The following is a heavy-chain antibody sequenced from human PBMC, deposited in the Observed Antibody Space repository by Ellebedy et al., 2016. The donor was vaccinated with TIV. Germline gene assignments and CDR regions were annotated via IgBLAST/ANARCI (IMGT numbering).Heavy chain of an antibody. Sequence: MPSETLSLTCTVPGGPISSSSYYWGWIRQPPGKGLEWIGSIYYSGSTYYNPSLKSRVTISVDTSKNQFSLKLSSVTAADTAVYYCARLDYSNYYFDYWGQGTLVTVSS. D-gene: IGHD4-11*01. CDR2: IYYSGST. J-gene: IGHJ4*02. CDR1: GGPISSSSYY. V-gene: IGHV4-39*01. CDR3: ARLDYSNYYFDY.